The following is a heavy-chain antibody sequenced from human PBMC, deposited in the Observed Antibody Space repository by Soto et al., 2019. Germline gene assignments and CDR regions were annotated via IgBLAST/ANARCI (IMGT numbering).Heavy chain of an antibody. D-gene: IGHD6-19*01. Sequence: GGSLRLSCAASGFNFRSYAMSWVSQDKGKGLEWVSSISGSGGSTNNADSVKGRFTISRDNSEKTLYLQINSLRAEDTAVYYFAKPPSLIAVAVGDAFDIWGQGTMVTVSS. J-gene: IGHJ3*02. V-gene: IGHV3-23*01. CDR1: GFNFRSYA. CDR3: AKPPSLIAVAVGDAFDI. CDR2: ISGSGGST.